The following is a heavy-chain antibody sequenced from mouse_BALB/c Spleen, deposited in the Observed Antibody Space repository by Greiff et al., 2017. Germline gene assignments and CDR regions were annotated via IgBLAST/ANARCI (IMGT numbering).Heavy chain of an antibody. CDR3: AIYYYVSSYVPGAMDY. D-gene: IGHD1-1*01. J-gene: IGHJ4*01. Sequence: VQLQQSGPELEKPGASVKISCKASGYSFTGYNMNWVKQSNGKSLEWIGNIDPYYGGTSYNQKFKGKATLTVDKSSSTAYMQLKSLTSEDSAVYYCAIYYYVSSYVPGAMDYWGQGTSVTVSS. CDR2: IDPYYGGT. CDR1: GYSFTGYN. V-gene: IGHV1-39*01.